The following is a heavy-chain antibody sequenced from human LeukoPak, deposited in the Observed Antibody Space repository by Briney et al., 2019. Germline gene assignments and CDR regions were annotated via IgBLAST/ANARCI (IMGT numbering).Heavy chain of an antibody. CDR2: ITGCGSIT. CDR1: GFTFSSQG. Sequence: QPGGSLRLACAASGFTFSSQGMSWVRQAPGKGLEWVSAITGCGSITYYSDSVKGRFTISRDNSKNTVYLQLNSLRVEDTAVYYCAKMQGYFDYWGQGTLVTVSS. CDR3: AKMQGYFDY. J-gene: IGHJ4*02. V-gene: IGHV3-23*01.